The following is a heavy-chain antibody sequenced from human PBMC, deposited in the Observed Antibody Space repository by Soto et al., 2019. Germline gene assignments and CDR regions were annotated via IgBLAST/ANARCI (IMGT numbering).Heavy chain of an antibody. J-gene: IGHJ4*02. Sequence: QVQLVQSGAEVKKPGSSVKVSCKASGGTFSSYAISWVRQAPGQGLEWMGGIIPIFGTANYAQKFQGRVTITANKSTSTAYMELSSLRSEDTAVYYWARSQSLYGGNSLDYWGQGTLVTVSS. CDR1: GGTFSSYA. V-gene: IGHV1-69*06. D-gene: IGHD4-17*01. CDR2: IIPIFGTA. CDR3: ARSQSLYGGNSLDY.